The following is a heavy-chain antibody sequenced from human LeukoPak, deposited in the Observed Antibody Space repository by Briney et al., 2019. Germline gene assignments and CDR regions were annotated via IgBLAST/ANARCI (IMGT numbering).Heavy chain of an antibody. CDR2: ISDSGANT. CDR3: AKSMTLQWRGFSDL. J-gene: IGHJ2*01. CDR1: GFTFSTYA. V-gene: IGHV3-23*01. Sequence: PGGSLRLSCAASGFTFSTYAMSWVRRAPGKGLEWVSTISDSGANTYYADSVRGRFTISRDNSKNTLYLQKNSLRADDTAIYYCAKSMTLQWRGFSDLWGRGTHVTVSS. D-gene: IGHD6-19*01.